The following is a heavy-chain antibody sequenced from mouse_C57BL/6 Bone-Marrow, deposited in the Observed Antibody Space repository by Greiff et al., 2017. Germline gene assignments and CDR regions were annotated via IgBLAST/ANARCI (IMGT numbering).Heavy chain of an antibody. D-gene: IGHD1-1*01. Sequence: QVQLKQPGAELVKPGASVKMSCKASGYTFTSYWITWVKQRPGQGLEWIGDIYPGSGSTNYNEKFKSKATLTVDTSSSTAYMQLSSLTSEDSAVYYCARFPLIYYYGSSRYWYFEVWGTGTTVTVAS. V-gene: IGHV1-55*01. CDR2: IYPGSGST. CDR3: ARFPLIYYYGSSRYWYFEV. CDR1: GYTFTSYW. J-gene: IGHJ1*03.